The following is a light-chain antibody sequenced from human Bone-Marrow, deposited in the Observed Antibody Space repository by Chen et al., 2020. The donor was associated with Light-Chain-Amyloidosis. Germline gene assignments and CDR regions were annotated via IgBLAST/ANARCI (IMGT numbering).Light chain of an antibody. V-gene: IGLV3-21*02. CDR2: GDS. J-gene: IGLJ3*02. Sequence: SYVLTQPSSVSVAPGQTATIACGGNNIGSTSVHWYQQTPGQAPLLVVYGDSDRPSGIPERLSGSNSGNTATLTISRVEAVDEADYYCQVWDRSSDRPVFGGGTKLTVL. CDR3: QVWDRSSDRPV. CDR1: NIGSTS.